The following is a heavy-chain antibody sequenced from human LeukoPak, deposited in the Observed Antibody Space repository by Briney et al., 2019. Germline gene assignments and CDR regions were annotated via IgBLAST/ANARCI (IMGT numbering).Heavy chain of an antibody. CDR3: AKNIDTRSCFTWDF. Sequence: GGSLRLSCAASGFIVSTNYMSWVRRAPGKGLEWVSALYPGGTAFYADSVEGRFTISRDNSKNTLYLQMNSLRGEDTSIYYCAKNIDTRSCFTWDFWGQGTLVTVSS. CDR1: GFIVSTNY. V-gene: IGHV3-66*01. CDR2: LYPGGTA. D-gene: IGHD6-13*01. J-gene: IGHJ4*02.